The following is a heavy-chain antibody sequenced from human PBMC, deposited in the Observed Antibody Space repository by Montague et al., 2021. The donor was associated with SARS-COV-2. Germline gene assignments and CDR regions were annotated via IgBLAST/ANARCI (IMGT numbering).Heavy chain of an antibody. CDR2: IYYDGST. CDR1: GGSIRSYY. V-gene: IGHV4-59*03. D-gene: IGHD1-26*01. CDR3: ARYGSYFEH. Sequence: SETLSLTCTVPGGSIRSYYWSWIRQTPGKGLEWIGYIYYDGSTNYNPFLKSRVTMSVDSSKNQFSLRLSSVTAADTAVYYCARYGSYFEHWGQGTLVTVSS. J-gene: IGHJ4*02.